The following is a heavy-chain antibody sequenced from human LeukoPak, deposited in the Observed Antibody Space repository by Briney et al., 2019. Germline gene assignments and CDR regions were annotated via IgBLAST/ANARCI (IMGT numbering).Heavy chain of an antibody. D-gene: IGHD2-15*01. CDR2: ISTSGSPI. CDR3: ARQHCSGGDCYFFD. CDR1: GFIFSSYS. J-gene: IGHJ4*02. Sequence: PGGSLRLSCTASGFIFSSYSMNWVRQAPGKGLEWLSYISTSGSPIYYADSVRGRFTISRDNSKNTLYLQLSSLRAEDTAVYYCARQHCSGGDCYFFDWGQGTLVTVSS. V-gene: IGHV3-48*01.